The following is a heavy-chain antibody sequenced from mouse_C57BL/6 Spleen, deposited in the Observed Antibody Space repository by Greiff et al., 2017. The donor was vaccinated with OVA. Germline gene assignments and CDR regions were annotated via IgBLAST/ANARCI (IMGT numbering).Heavy chain of an antibody. J-gene: IGHJ3*01. CDR2: IYPGDGDT. CDR1: GYAFSSSW. D-gene: IGHD1-1*01. CDR3: AVYVAWFAY. Sequence: VQLVESGPELVKPGASVKISCKASGYAFSSSWMNWVKQRPGKGLEWIGRIYPGDGDTNYNGKFKGKATLTADKSSSTAYMQLSSLTSEDSAVYFCAVYVAWFAYWGQGTLVTVSA. V-gene: IGHV1-82*01.